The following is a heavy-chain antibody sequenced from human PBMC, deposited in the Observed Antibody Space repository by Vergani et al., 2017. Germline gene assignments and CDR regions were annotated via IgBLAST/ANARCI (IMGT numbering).Heavy chain of an antibody. CDR3: ARAKGGSYYGDYYYGMDV. V-gene: IGHV1-69*12. CDR2: IIPIFGTA. Sequence: QVQLVQSGAEVKKPGSSVKVSCKASGGTFSSYAISWVRQAPGQGLEWMGVIIPIFGTANYAQKFQGRVTITADESTSTAYMELSSLRSEDTAVYYCARAKGGSYYGDYYYGMDVWGQGTTVTVSS. D-gene: IGHD1-26*01. CDR1: GGTFSSYA. J-gene: IGHJ6*02.